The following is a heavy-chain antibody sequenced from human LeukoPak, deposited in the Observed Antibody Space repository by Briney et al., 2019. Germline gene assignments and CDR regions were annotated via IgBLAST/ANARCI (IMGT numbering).Heavy chain of an antibody. CDR3: ARGYCSGGTCYPDY. D-gene: IGHD2-15*01. J-gene: IGHJ4*02. Sequence: ASVKVSCKASGYTFTTYAMNWVRQAPGQGLEWMGWINTDTGNPTYAQGFTGRFVFSLDTSVNTAYLQINSLEAEDTTVYYCARGYCSGGTCYPDYWGQGTLVTVSS. V-gene: IGHV7-4-1*02. CDR2: INTDTGNP. CDR1: GYTFTTYA.